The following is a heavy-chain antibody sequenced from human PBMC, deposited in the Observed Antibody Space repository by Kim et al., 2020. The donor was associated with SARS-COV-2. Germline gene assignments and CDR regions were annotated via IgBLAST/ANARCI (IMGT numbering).Heavy chain of an antibody. J-gene: IGHJ3*01. D-gene: IGHD2-21*01. CDR2: IYYRGNT. Sequence: SETLSLTCTVSGGPIGTYYWSWIRQPPGKGLEWIGYIYYRGNTNYNPSLKSRVTISVDTSNNQVALKLRSVTAADTAVYYCATYIATDTFDVWGQGTLVIVSS. CDR3: ATYIATDTFDV. CDR1: GGPIGTYY. V-gene: IGHV4-59*01.